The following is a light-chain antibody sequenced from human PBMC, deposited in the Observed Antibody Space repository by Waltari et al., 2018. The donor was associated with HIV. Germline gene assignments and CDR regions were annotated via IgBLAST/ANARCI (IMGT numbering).Light chain of an antibody. Sequence: SYLLTQPPSVSVAPGQTARITCAGNNIGSNSVHWYQKKPGQAPVLVIYFDSARPSGIPERFSGSNSSNTATLTIIRVESGDEADYHCQLWDTKSVHPGAVFGGGTKLTVL. CDR2: FDS. V-gene: IGLV3-21*04. CDR1: NIGSNS. CDR3: QLWDTKSVHPGAV. J-gene: IGLJ2*01.